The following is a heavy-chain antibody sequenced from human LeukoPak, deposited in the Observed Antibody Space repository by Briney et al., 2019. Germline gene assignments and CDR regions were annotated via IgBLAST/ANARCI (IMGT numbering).Heavy chain of an antibody. D-gene: IGHD2-8*01. CDR2: IYNSGST. Sequence: SETLSLTCAVSGGSISSGGYSWNWIRQPPGKGLEWIGYIYNSGSTSYNPSLKSRVTMSVDTSKNQFSLKLSSVTAADTAVYYCARAFRMYALHNWFDPWGQGTLVTVSS. CDR1: GGSISSGGYS. J-gene: IGHJ5*02. CDR3: ARAFRMYALHNWFDP. V-gene: IGHV4-30-4*07.